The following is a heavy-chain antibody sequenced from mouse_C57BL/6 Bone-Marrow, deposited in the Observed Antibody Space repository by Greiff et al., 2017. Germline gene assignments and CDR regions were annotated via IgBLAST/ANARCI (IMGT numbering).Heavy chain of an antibody. Sequence: VQLQQSDAELVKPGASVKISCKVSGYTFTDHTIHWMKQRPEQGLEWIGYIYPRDGSTKYNEKFKGKATLTADTSSSTAYMQLSSLTSEDSAVYYCARPYYSNYWYFDVWGTGTTVTVSS. CDR1: GYTFTDHT. D-gene: IGHD2-5*01. V-gene: IGHV1-78*01. CDR2: IYPRDGST. CDR3: ARPYYSNYWYFDV. J-gene: IGHJ1*03.